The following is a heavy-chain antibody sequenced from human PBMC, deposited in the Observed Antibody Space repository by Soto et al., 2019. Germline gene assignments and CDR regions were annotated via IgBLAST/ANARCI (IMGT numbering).Heavy chain of an antibody. CDR3: ARAPYSSSRVYGMDV. D-gene: IGHD6-13*01. V-gene: IGHV3-11*01. J-gene: IGHJ6*02. CDR2: ISSSGSII. Sequence: QVQVVESGGDLVKPGGSLRLSCAASGFTFNDYYMNWIRQAPGKGLEWVSYISSSGSIIDYADSVKGRFTISRDSVRNSLYLQMNSLRVEDTAVYYCARAPYSSSRVYGMDVWGQGTTVNVSS. CDR1: GFTFNDYY.